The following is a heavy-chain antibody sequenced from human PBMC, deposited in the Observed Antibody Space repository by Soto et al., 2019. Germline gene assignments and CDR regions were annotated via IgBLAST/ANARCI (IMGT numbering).Heavy chain of an antibody. J-gene: IGHJ3*01. CDR2: VSPTGDNT. CDR3: ARRGITESTKWGAFDA. V-gene: IGHV3-23*01. CDR1: GFSFNNSV. Sequence: EVQLLESGGDLVQPGGSLRLSCSSSGFSFNNSVMHWVRQASGKGLEWVSTVSPTGDNTFYADSVTGRFTISRDNSKNTLYLQMNSLRADDVAVYYCARRGITESTKWGAFDAWGQGTTVTVSS. D-gene: IGHD1-7*01.